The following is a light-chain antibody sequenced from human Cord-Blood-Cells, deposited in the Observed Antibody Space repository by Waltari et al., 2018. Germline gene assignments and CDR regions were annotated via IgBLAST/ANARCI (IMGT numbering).Light chain of an antibody. Sequence: DIQMTQSPSSLSASVGDRVTITCRASQSISSYLNWYQQKPGKAPKHLIYAASSLQSGVPSRFSGSGSGTEFTLTISSLQPEDFATYYCQQSYSTPTFGQGTKVESK. J-gene: IGKJ1*01. CDR3: QQSYSTPT. CDR2: AAS. V-gene: IGKV1-39*01. CDR1: QSISSY.